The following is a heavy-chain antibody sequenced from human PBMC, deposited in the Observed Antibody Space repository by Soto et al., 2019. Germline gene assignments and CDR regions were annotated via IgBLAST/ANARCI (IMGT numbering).Heavy chain of an antibody. J-gene: IGHJ4*02. D-gene: IGHD6-13*01. CDR1: GFTFSDHY. Sequence: EVQLVESGGGLVQPGGSLRLSCAASGFTFSDHYIDWVRQAPGKGLEWGGRSRDKANSYTTEYAASVKGRFTISRDDSKNSLYLQMNSLKTEDTAVYYCAKVASSPQTRDFDYWGQGTLVTVSS. CDR3: AKVASSPQTRDFDY. CDR2: SRDKANSYTT. V-gene: IGHV3-72*01.